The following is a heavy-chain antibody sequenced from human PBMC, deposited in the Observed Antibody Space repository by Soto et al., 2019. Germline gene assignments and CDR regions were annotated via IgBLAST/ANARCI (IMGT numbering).Heavy chain of an antibody. CDR3: ARAAPHYYYYGMDV. V-gene: IGHV4-30-2*01. Sequence: PSETLSLTCAVSGGSIISGGYSWSWIRQPPGKGLEWIGYIYHSGSTYYNPSLKSRVTISVDRSKNQFSLKLSSVTAADTAVYYCARAAPHYYYYGMDVWGQGTTVTVSS. CDR2: IYHSGST. J-gene: IGHJ6*02. D-gene: IGHD6-6*01. CDR1: GGSIISGGYS.